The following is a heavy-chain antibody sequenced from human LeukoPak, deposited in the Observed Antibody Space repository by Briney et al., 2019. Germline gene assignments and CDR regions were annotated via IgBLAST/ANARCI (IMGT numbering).Heavy chain of an antibody. J-gene: IGHJ3*02. V-gene: IGHV1-69*13. Sequence: ASVKVSCKASGGTFSSYAISWVRQAPGQGLEWIGGIIPIFGTANYAQKFQGRVTITADESTSTAYMELSSLRSEDTAVYYCARDRGPAPYYYDSSGYYGYDLDIWGQGTMVTVSS. CDR2: IIPIFGTA. CDR3: ARDRGPAPYYYDSSGYYGYDLDI. D-gene: IGHD3-22*01. CDR1: GGTFSSYA.